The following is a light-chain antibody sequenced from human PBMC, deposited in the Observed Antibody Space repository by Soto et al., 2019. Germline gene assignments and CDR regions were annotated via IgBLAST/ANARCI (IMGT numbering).Light chain of an antibody. CDR1: QSVSSSY. CDR2: GAS. CDR3: QQYGSSPPWT. J-gene: IGKJ1*01. V-gene: IGKV3-20*01. Sequence: EIVLTQSPGTLSLSPGERATLSCRASQSVSSSYVAWYQHIPGQTPRLLIYGASSRATGIPDRFSGSGSGTDFTLTISRLEPEDFAVYYCQQYGSSPPWTFGQGTKVDIK.